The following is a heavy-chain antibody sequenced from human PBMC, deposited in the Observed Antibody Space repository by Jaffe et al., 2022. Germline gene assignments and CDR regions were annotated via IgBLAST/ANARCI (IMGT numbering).Heavy chain of an antibody. J-gene: IGHJ6*03. CDR3: ARSESGDYVFSYFYYYYMDV. Sequence: QVQLQQSGPGLVKPSQTLSLTCAISGDSVSSNSAAWNWIRQSPSRGLEWLGRTYYRSKWYNDYAVSVKSRITINPDTSKNQFSLQLNSVTPEDTAVYYCARSESGDYVFSYFYYYYMDVWGKGTTVTVSS. CDR2: TYYRSKWYN. V-gene: IGHV6-1*01. CDR1: GDSVSSNSAA. D-gene: IGHD4-17*01.